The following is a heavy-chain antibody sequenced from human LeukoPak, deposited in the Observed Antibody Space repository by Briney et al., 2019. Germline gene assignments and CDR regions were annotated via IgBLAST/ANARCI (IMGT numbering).Heavy chain of an antibody. D-gene: IGHD1-26*01. CDR1: GFTFNSYA. CDR2: ISGGGGST. J-gene: IGHJ4*02. CDR3: AKGGKWDVTPFDY. V-gene: IGHV3-23*01. Sequence: GGSLRLSCAASGFTFNSYAMSWVRQAPGKGLEWVSTISGGGGSTYYADSVKGRFTISRDNSKNTLYLQVNSLRAEDTAVYYCAKGGKWDVTPFDYWGQGTLVTVSS.